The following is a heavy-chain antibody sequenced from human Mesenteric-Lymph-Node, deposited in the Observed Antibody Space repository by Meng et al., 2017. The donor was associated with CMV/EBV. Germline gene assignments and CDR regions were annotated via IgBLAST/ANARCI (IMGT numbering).Heavy chain of an antibody. CDR1: GYPIL. J-gene: IGHJ4*02. D-gene: IGHD6-13*01. CDR2: INGGHGNT. Sequence: ASVKVSCKASGYPILHWVRQAPGGSLEWMGWINGGHGNTKYSQRFQDRVTISRDTYATTAYLELSSLRFEDTAVYHCARGSLASAGTWGQGTLVTVS. CDR3: ARGSLASAGT. V-gene: IGHV1-3*01.